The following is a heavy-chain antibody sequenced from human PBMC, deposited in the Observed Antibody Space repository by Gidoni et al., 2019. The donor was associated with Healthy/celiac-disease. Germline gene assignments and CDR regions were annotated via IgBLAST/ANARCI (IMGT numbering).Heavy chain of an antibody. CDR2: IYYSGST. J-gene: IGHJ6*02. D-gene: IGHD6-13*01. Sequence: LQESGPGLVKPSETLSLTCTVSGGSISSSSYYWGWIRQPPGKGLEWIGSIYYSGSTYYNPSLKSRVTISVDTSKNQFSLKLSSVTAADTAVYYCARQHSSSWYRVNYYGMDVWGQGTTVTVSS. CDR3: ARQHSSSWYRVNYYGMDV. CDR1: GGSISSSSYY. V-gene: IGHV4-39*01.